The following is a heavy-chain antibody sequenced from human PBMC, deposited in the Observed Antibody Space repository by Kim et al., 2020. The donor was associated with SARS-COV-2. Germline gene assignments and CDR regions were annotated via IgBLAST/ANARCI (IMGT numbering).Heavy chain of an antibody. D-gene: IGHD3-3*01. J-gene: IGHJ4*02. CDR3: ARDQQWLTIFGVVKGLDY. CDR2: ISAYNGNT. Sequence: ASVKVSCKASGYTFTSYGISWVRQAPGQGLEWMGWISAYNGNTNYAQKLQGRVTMTTDTSTSTAYMELRSLRSDDTAVYYCARDQQWLTIFGVVKGLDYWGQGTLVTVSS. V-gene: IGHV1-18*01. CDR1: GYTFTSYG.